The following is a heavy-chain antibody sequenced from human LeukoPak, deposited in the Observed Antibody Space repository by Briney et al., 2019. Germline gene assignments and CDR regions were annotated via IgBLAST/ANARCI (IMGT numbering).Heavy chain of an antibody. CDR3: ARMPASIAAAGQIY. CDR2: IYHSGST. CDR1: GYSISSGYY. D-gene: IGHD6-13*01. V-gene: IGHV4-38-2*02. J-gene: IGHJ4*02. Sequence: PSETLSLTCTVSGYSISSGYYWGWIRQPPGKGLEWIGSIYHSGSTYYNPSLKSRVTISVDTSKNQFSLKLSSVTAADTAVYYCARMPASIAAAGQIYWGQGTLVTVSS.